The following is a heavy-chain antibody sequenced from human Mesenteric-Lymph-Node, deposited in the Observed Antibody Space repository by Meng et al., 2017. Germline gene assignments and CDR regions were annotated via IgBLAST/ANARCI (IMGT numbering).Heavy chain of an antibody. CDR1: GYTFTSYD. CDR3: ARDPDSSSFFDYGMDV. Sequence: ASVKVSCKASGYTFTSYDINWVRQATGQGLEWMGWISAYNGNTNYAQKLQGRVTMTTDTSTSTAYMELRSLRSDDTAVYYCARDPDSSSFFDYGMDVWGQGTTVTVSS. D-gene: IGHD6-13*01. V-gene: IGHV1-18*01. CDR2: ISAYNGNT. J-gene: IGHJ6*02.